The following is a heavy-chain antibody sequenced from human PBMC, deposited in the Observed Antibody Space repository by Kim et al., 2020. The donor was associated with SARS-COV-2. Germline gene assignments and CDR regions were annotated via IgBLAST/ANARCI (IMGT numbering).Heavy chain of an antibody. D-gene: IGHD6-13*01. CDR1: GGSISTYY. CDR2: IYHSGST. CDR3: ARGSGSSWPSYFDH. J-gene: IGHJ4*02. Sequence: SETLSLTCSVSGGSISTYYWSWIRQSPGKGLEWVGYIYHSGSTNYNPSLKSRVTISVDTSKNQFSLNLSSVTAADTAAYYCARGSGSSWPSYFDHWGQGT. V-gene: IGHV4-59*13.